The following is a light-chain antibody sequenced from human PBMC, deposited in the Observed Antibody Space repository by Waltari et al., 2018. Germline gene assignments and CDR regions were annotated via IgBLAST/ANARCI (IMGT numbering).Light chain of an antibody. CDR2: DSD. CDR1: NSNIGNNY. J-gene: IGLJ3*02. V-gene: IGLV1-51*01. CDR3: GTWDSSLSAVV. Sequence: QSVLTQSPSVSAAPGQRVSISCSASNSNIGNNYVTWYQQLPGTAPRLLIYDSDKRPSGIPDRFSGSKSGTSATLDITGLQTGDEADYHCGTWDSSLSAVVFGGGTKLTVL.